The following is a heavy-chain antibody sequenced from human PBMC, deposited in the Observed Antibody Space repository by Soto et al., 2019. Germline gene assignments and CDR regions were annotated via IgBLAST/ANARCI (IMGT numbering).Heavy chain of an antibody. J-gene: IGHJ5*02. Sequence: QVQLVQSGAEVKKPGSSVKVSCKASGGTFSSYAISWVRQAPGQGLEWMGGIIPIFGTANYAQKFQGRVTITADESTSTAYMGLSSLISEDTAVYYCARSYDFWSGYYTEHNWFDPWGQGTLVTVSS. V-gene: IGHV1-69*12. D-gene: IGHD3-3*01. CDR2: IIPIFGTA. CDR1: GGTFSSYA. CDR3: ARSYDFWSGYYTEHNWFDP.